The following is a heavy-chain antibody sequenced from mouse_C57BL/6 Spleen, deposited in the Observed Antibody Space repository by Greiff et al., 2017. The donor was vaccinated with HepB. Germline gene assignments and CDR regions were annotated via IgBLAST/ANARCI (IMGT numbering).Heavy chain of an antibody. CDR3: ARRESH. J-gene: IGHJ3*01. CDR2: IDPSDSYT. V-gene: IGHV1-50*01. Sequence: VQLQQPGAELVKPGASVKLSCKASGYTFTSYWMQWVKQRPGQGLEWIGEIDPSDSYTNYNQKFKGKATLTVDTSSSTAYMQLSSLTSEDSAVYYCARRESHWGQGTLVTVSA. D-gene: IGHD6-2*01. CDR1: GYTFTSYW.